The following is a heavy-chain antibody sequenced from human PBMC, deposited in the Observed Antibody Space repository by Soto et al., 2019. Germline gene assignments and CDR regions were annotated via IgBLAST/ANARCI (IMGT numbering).Heavy chain of an antibody. CDR3: ASGPAGGGFDY. V-gene: IGHV3-53*01. J-gene: IGHJ4*02. D-gene: IGHD3-16*01. CDR2: IYSGGST. CDR1: GFTVSSNY. Sequence: PGGSLRLSXAASGFTVSSNYMSWVRQAPGKGLEWVSVIYSGGSTYYADSVKGRFTISRDNSKNTLYLQMNSLRAEDTAVYYCASGPAGGGFDYWGQGTLVTVSS.